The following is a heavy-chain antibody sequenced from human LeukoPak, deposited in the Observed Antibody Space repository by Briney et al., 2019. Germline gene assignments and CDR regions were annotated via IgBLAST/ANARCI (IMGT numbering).Heavy chain of an antibody. Sequence: PGGSLRLSCAASGFIFSDYEMNWVRQAPGKGLEWISFISNGGATIYYADSVKGRFTISRDNAKNSMYLQMNSLRAEDTAIYYCARDKRGGWYFDYWGQETLVTVSS. V-gene: IGHV3-48*03. CDR3: ARDKRGGWYFDY. CDR2: ISNGGATI. CDR1: GFIFSDYE. J-gene: IGHJ4*02. D-gene: IGHD2-15*01.